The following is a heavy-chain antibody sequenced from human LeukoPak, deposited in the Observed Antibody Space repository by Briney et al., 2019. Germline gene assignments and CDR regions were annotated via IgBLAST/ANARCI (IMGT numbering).Heavy chain of an antibody. CDR2: ISGDGVHK. J-gene: IGHJ4*02. D-gene: IGHD4-11*01. CDR3: SRDGGPDYNDIDF. Sequence: GGSLRLSCAASGFIFGSYSMHWVSQAPGRGLESVAVISGDGVHKYYAGSVEGRFTIARDNAENTLYLQMNSLRPEDTALYYCSRDGGPDYNDIDFWGQGTPVTVSS. V-gene: IGHV3-30*04. CDR1: GFIFGSYS.